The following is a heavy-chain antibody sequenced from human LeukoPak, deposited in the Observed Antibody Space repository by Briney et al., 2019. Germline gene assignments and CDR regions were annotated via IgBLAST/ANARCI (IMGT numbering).Heavy chain of an antibody. CDR1: GGSISSSSYY. J-gene: IGHJ1*01. V-gene: IGHV4-39*01. Sequence: SETLSLTCTVSGGSISSSSYYWGWIRQPPGKGLEWIGSIYYSGRTYYNPSPKSRVTISVDTSKNQFSLKLSSVTAADTAVYYCARQEGRQQPFEYFQHGGQGTLVTVSS. CDR2: IYYSGRT. CDR3: ARQEGRQQPFEYFQH. D-gene: IGHD6-13*01.